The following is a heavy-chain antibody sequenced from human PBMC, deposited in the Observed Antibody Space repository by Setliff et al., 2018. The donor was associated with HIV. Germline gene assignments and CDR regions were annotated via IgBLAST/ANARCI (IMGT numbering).Heavy chain of an antibody. D-gene: IGHD3-10*01. J-gene: IGHJ3*02. CDR1: GGSISRGSYY. CDR3: ARAPTHYFGNNKSSWPDAFDI. Sequence: LSLTCTVSGGSISRGSYYWSWIRQPAGKGLEWIGRIYTNGNTNYNPSLKSRVTISIDTSKSQFSLKLNSVTAADTAVYYCARAPTHYFGNNKSSWPDAFDIWGLGTMVTVSS. V-gene: IGHV4-61*02. CDR2: IYTNGNT.